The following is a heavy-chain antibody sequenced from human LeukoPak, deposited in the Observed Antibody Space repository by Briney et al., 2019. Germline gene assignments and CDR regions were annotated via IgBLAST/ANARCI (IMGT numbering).Heavy chain of an antibody. J-gene: IGHJ6*04. D-gene: IGHD3-10*01. CDR1: GFSLSTSGMC. V-gene: IGHV2-70*01. CDR3: ARISPYYYGTYGMDV. CDR2: TDWDDDK. Sequence: SGPALVKPTQTLSLTCTFSGFSLSTSGMCVSWIRQPPGKALERLALTDWDDDKYYSTSLTTRLPISKDTSKNRVVLTRTNMDPVDTATFYGARISPYYYGTYGMDVWGKGTTVTVSS.